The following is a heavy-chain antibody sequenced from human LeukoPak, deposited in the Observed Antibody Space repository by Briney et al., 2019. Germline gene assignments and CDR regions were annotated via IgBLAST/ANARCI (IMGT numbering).Heavy chain of an antibody. D-gene: IGHD5-18*01. CDR3: ARGGAWIQLWLQQYYFDY. V-gene: IGHV4-30-2*01. Sequence: SETLSLTCAVSGGSISSGGYSWSWIRQPPGKGLEWIGYIYHSGSTYYNPSLKSRVTISVDRSKNQFSLKLSSVTAADTAVYYCARGGAWIQLWLQQYYFDYWGQGTLVTVSS. J-gene: IGHJ4*02. CDR2: IYHSGST. CDR1: GGSISSGGYS.